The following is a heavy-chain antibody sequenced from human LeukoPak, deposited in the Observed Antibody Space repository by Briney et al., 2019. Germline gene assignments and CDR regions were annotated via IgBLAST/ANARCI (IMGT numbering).Heavy chain of an antibody. CDR1: GFTFSSYS. V-gene: IGHV3-21*01. D-gene: IGHD3-10*01. CDR2: ISSSSSYI. CDR3: ARDVRGSGSKGFDY. Sequence: GGSLRLSWAAAGFTFSSYSMNWVRQAPGKGLEWVSSISSSSSYIYYADSVKGRFTISRDNAKNSLYLQMNSLRAEDTAVYYCARDVRGSGSKGFDYWGQGTLVTVSS. J-gene: IGHJ4*02.